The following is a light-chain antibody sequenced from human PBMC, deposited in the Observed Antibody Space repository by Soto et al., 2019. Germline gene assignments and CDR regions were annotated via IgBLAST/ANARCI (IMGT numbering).Light chain of an antibody. CDR3: QQYGNSPPNT. CDR1: QSVTSSY. V-gene: IGKV3-20*01. J-gene: IGKJ2*01. CDR2: GAS. Sequence: EIVLTQSPGTLSLSPGERATLSCRASQSVTSSYLAWYQLKPGQAPRILIYGASNRATGIPDRFSGSGSGTDFTLTICRLEPEDFAVYFCQQYGNSPPNTFGQGTKVEI.